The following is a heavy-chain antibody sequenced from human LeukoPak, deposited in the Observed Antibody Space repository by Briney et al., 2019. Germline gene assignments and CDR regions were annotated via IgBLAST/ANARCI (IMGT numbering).Heavy chain of an antibody. Sequence: GASVKVSCKASGYTFTSYGISWVRQAPGQGLEWMGWISAYNGNTNYAQKFQGRVTMTRDTSISTAYMELSRLRSDDTAVYYCARDSSDYDYVWGSYLPNDPWGQGTLVTVSS. V-gene: IGHV1-18*01. D-gene: IGHD3-16*02. J-gene: IGHJ5*02. CDR3: ARDSSDYDYVWGSYLPNDP. CDR1: GYTFTSYG. CDR2: ISAYNGNT.